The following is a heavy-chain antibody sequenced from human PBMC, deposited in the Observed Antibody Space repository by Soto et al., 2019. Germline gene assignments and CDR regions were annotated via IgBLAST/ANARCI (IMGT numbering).Heavy chain of an antibody. CDR3: AKGHQSEYNQYFPH. J-gene: IGHJ1*01. CDR2: ISGSGGGT. Sequence: EVQLLESGGGFVQPGGSLRLSCAASGFTFSTYAMTWVRQAPGKGLEWVSGISGSGGGTYYADSVRGRFTISRDNSKNTLYLQMNSLLADNTAIYSCAKGHQSEYNQYFPHWGQGTLVTVTS. CDR1: GFTFSTYA. D-gene: IGHD1-20*01. V-gene: IGHV3-23*01.